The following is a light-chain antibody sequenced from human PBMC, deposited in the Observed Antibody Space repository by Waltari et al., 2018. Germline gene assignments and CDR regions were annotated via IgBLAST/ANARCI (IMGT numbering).Light chain of an antibody. J-gene: IGLJ2*01. CDR3: VSWDDSLNGEI. V-gene: IGLV1-44*01. CDR2: NND. Sequence: QSVVTQPPSASGTPGQRVAISCSGSNSNIERKPVNWYQHVPGTAPKLLIYNNDQRPSGVPDRFSGSKSDFSASLAISGLQAEDEGDYYCVSWDDSLNGEIFGGGTRLTVL. CDR1: NSNIERKP.